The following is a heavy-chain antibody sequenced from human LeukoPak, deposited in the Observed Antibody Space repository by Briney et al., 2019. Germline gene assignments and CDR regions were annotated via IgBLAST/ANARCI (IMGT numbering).Heavy chain of an antibody. V-gene: IGHV4-59*01. CDR3: ASTAAGISPFDY. D-gene: IGHD6-13*01. CDR1: GSSISSYY. J-gene: IGHJ4*02. Sequence: SETLSLTCTVSGSSISSYYWSWIRQPPGKGLEWIGYIYYSRSTNYNPSLKSRVTISVDTSKNQFSLKLSSVTAADTAVYYCASTAAGISPFDYWGQGTLVTVSS. CDR2: IYYSRST.